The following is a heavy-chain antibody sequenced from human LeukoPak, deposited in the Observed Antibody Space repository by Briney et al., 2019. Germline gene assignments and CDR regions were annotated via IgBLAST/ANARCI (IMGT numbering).Heavy chain of an antibody. J-gene: IGHJ3*02. CDR1: GYTFTSYA. Sequence: ASVKVSCKASGYTFTSYAMHWVRQAPGQRLEWPGWINAGNGNTKYSQKFQGRVTITRDTSASTAYMELSSLRSEDTAVYYCARVDDLDAFDIWGQGTMVTVSS. CDR3: ARVDDLDAFDI. CDR2: INAGNGNT. V-gene: IGHV1-3*01. D-gene: IGHD2-2*03.